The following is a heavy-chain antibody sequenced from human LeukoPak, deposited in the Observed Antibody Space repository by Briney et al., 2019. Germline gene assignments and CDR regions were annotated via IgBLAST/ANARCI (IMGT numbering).Heavy chain of an antibody. J-gene: IGHJ4*02. CDR1: GFTFSSNW. CDR3: AKEIWPTVTTPGHTHFDY. CDR2: INSDGSST. Sequence: GGSLRLSCAASGFTFSSNWMHWVRQAPGKGLVWVSRINSDGSSTSYADSVKGRFTISRDNSKNTLCLQMNSLRAEDTAVYYCAKEIWPTVTTPGHTHFDYWGQGTLVTVSS. V-gene: IGHV3-74*01. D-gene: IGHD4-17*01.